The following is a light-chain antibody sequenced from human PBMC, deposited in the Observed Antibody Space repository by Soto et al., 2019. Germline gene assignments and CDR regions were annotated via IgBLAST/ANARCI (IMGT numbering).Light chain of an antibody. Sequence: EIVLTQSPGTLSLSPGERATLSCRASQSVSSSFLAWYQQKPGQAPRLLIDGASSRATGIPARFSGSGSGTDFTLTISRLEPEEFAVYDCQQYDNSPLTFGGGTKVESK. CDR2: GAS. CDR1: QSVSSSF. CDR3: QQYDNSPLT. J-gene: IGKJ4*01. V-gene: IGKV3-20*01.